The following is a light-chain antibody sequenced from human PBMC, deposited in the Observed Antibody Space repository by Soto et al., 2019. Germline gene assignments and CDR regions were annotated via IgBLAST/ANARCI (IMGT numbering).Light chain of an antibody. J-gene: IGKJ5*01. CDR3: HSRA. CDR1: QTISRW. CDR2: DAS. V-gene: IGKV1-5*01. Sequence: SQLTRTPRTLSASVGDEVTITCRASQTISRWLAWYQQKPGRAPKLLIYDASTLESGVPSRFSGSGSETEFTLTISRLQPDDFATYFCHSRAFGQGTRLEIK.